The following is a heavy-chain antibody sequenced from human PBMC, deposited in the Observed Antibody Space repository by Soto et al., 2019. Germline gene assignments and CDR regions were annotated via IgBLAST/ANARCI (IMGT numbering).Heavy chain of an antibody. V-gene: IGHV3-23*01. CDR1: GFALSSHT. J-gene: IGHJ3*02. CDR3: ARRTFGSSRSFDI. D-gene: IGHD6-6*01. Sequence: SGVSLRLSCAASGFALSSHTISWVRQAPEKGLEWVAGISDSGSLTYNADSVRGRFTISRDNSKNTLYLQMNSLRAEDTAVYYCARRTFGSSRSFDIWGQGTMVTVSS. CDR2: ISDSGSLT.